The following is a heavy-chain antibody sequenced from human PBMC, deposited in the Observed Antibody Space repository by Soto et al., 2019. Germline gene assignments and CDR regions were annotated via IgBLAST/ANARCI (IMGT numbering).Heavy chain of an antibody. CDR2: IYFRGTT. CDR1: GGSISSYY. D-gene: IGHD3-22*01. Sequence: PSETLSLTCTFSGGSISSYYWSWIRQPPGKGLEWIGYIYFRGTTNYNPSLKSRVTMSADTSKNQFSLKLNSVTAADTAVYYCARMNYYDNSGYPFDYWGQGMMVTVS. J-gene: IGHJ4*02. CDR3: ARMNYYDNSGYPFDY. V-gene: IGHV4-59*01.